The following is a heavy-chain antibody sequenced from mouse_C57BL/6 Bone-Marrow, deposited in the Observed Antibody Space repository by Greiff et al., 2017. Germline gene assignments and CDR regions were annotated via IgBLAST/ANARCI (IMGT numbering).Heavy chain of an antibody. CDR3: ARHSNSYAMDY. D-gene: IGHD2-5*01. CDR2: IDPSDSET. CDR1: GYTFTSYW. V-gene: IGHV1-52*01. Sequence: QVHVKQPGAELVRPGSSVKLSCKASGYTFTSYWMHWVKQRPIQGLEWIGNIDPSDSETHYNQKFKDKATLTVDKSSSTAYMQLSSLTSEDSAVYYCARHSNSYAMDYWGQGTSVTVSS. J-gene: IGHJ4*01.